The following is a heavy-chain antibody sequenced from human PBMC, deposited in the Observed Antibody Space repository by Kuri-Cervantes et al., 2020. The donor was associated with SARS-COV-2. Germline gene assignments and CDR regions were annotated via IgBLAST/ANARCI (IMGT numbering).Heavy chain of an antibody. CDR2: IYYSGST. V-gene: IGHV4-39*01. CDR1: GGSISSSSYY. J-gene: IGHJ5*02. D-gene: IGHD3-22*01. CDR3: ARATPYDSSGYYFLT. Sequence: GSLRLSCTVSGGSISSSSYYWGWIRQPPGKGLEWIGSIYYSGSTYYNPSLKSRVTISVDTSKNQFSLKLSSVTAADTAVYYCARATPYDSSGYYFLTWGQGTLVTVSS.